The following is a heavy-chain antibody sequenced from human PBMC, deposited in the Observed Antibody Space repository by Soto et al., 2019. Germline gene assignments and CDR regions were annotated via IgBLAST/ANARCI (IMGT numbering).Heavy chain of an antibody. V-gene: IGHV3-23*01. CDR2: ISESGGST. Sequence: GKGLEWVSVISESGGSTHYADSVRGRFTVSRDNSKNTLYLQMNSLRAEDTAVYYCAKTGGTGSYYGVGFWGQRILVTVYS. J-gene: IGHJ4*02. D-gene: IGHD3-10*01. CDR3: AKTGGTGSYYGVGF.